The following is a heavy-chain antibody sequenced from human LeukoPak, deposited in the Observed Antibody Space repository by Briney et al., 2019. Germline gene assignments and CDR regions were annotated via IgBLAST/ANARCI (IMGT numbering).Heavy chain of an antibody. Sequence: SGTLSLTCVVSGYSISSGYWWSWVRQSPGKGLEWIGEILHSGTTNYNPSLKSRVTISVDTSKNQFSLKLSSVTAADTAVYYCAGEVVPANWFDPWGQGTLVTVSS. CDR2: ILHSGTT. D-gene: IGHD2-2*01. CDR1: GYSISSGYW. J-gene: IGHJ5*02. V-gene: IGHV4-4*02. CDR3: AGEVVPANWFDP.